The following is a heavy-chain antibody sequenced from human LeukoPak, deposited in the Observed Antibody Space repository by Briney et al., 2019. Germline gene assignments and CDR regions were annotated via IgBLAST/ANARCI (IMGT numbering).Heavy chain of an antibody. CDR3: ARASSGYYWDFDY. CDR2: IYYRGNT. CDR1: GDSISSYNYF. D-gene: IGHD3-22*01. J-gene: IGHJ4*02. V-gene: IGHV4-39*01. Sequence: SETLSLICTVSGDSISSYNYFWGWIRQPPGKGLEWVGSIYYRGNTYYNPSLKSRVTLSADTSKDQFSLKVTSVTAADTAVYYCARASSGYYWDFDYWGQGALVTVSS.